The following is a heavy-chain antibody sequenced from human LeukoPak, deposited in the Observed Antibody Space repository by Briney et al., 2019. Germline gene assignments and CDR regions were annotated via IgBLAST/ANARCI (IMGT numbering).Heavy chain of an antibody. CDR3: ARVRGYSYGSSDY. CDR1: GFTFSSYG. V-gene: IGHV3-64*01. CDR2: ISSNGGST. Sequence: GGSLRLSCAASGFTFSSYGMLWVRQAPGKGLEYVSAISSNGGSTYYANSVKGRFTISRDNSKNTLYLQMGSLRAEDMAVYYCARVRGYSYGSSDYWGQGILVTVSS. J-gene: IGHJ4*02. D-gene: IGHD5-18*01.